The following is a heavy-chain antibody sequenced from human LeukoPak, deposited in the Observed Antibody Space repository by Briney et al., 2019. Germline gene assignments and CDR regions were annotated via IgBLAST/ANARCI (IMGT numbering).Heavy chain of an antibody. V-gene: IGHV3-48*03. J-gene: IGHJ4*02. CDR1: GFTFSSYE. Sequence: GGSLRLSCAASGFTFSSYEMNWVRQAPGKGLEWVSYISSSGSTIYYADSVKGRFTISRDNAKNSLYLQMNSLRAEDTAVYYCAREEVWCSGGSCYPNNRFDYGGQGTLVTVSS. CDR2: ISSSGSTI. D-gene: IGHD2-15*01. CDR3: AREEVWCSGGSCYPNNRFDY.